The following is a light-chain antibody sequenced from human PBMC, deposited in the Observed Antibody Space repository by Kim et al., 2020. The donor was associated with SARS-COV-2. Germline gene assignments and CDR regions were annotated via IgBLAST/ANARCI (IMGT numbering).Light chain of an antibody. V-gene: IGKV1-8*01. CDR3: QQYSSYPWA. J-gene: IGKJ1*01. CDR2: EAS. Sequence: ASTGDRVTITCRASQDIGCSLAWYQQKPGKAPKHLIYEASSLQGGVPSGFSGSGSGTDFTLTINYLQSEDFATYYCQQYSSYPWAFGQGAKVDIK. CDR1: QDIGCS.